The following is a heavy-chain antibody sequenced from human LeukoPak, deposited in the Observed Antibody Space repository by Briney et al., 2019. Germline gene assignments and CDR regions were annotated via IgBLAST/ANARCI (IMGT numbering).Heavy chain of an antibody. CDR2: IYHSGKT. V-gene: IGHV4-30-2*01. Sequence: SETPSLTCVVSGGSIISGDYSWTWIRQPPEKGLEWIGYIYHSGKTYYNPSLKSRVAFSVDRSKNQFSLNLSSVTAADTAVYYCVRSYYFGRNYFDHWGQGTLVAVSS. J-gene: IGHJ4*02. CDR3: VRSYYFGRNYFDH. CDR1: GGSIISGDYS. D-gene: IGHD3-10*01.